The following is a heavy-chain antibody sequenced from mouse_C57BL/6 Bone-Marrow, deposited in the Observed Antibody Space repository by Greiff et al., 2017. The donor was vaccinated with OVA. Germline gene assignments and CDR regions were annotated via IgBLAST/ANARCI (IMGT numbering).Heavy chain of an antibody. CDR1: GYTFTSYW. Sequence: QVQLQQPGTELVKPGASVKLSCKASGYTFTSYWMHWVKQRPGQGLEWIGNINPSNGGTNYNEKFKSKATLTVDKSSSAAYMQLSSLTSEDSAVYYCARGNSSGYAWFAYWGQGTLVTVSA. CDR2: INPSNGGT. D-gene: IGHD3-2*02. J-gene: IGHJ3*01. CDR3: ARGNSSGYAWFAY. V-gene: IGHV1-53*01.